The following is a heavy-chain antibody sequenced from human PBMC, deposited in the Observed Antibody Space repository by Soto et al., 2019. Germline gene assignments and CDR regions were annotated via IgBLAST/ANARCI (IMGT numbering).Heavy chain of an antibody. D-gene: IGHD6-13*01. CDR3: ARGRWYSRHNWFAP. J-gene: IGHJ5*02. V-gene: IGHV1-8*01. CDR1: GYTFTSYD. Sequence: ASVKVSWKASGYTFTSYDINWVRQATGQGLERMGWMNPNSGNTGYAQKFQGRVTMTRNTSISTAYMELSSLRSEDTAVYYCARGRWYSRHNWFAPWGQGTLVTVSS. CDR2: MNPNSGNT.